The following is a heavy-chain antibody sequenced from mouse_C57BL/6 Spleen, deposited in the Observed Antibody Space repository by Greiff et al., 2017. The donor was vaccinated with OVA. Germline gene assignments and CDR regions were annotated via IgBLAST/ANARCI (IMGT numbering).Heavy chain of an antibody. V-gene: IGHV1-18*01. CDR3: ARRNYDYDDWYFDV. D-gene: IGHD2-4*01. CDR1: GYTFTDYN. J-gene: IGHJ1*03. CDR2: INPNNGGT. Sequence: VQLQQSGPELVKPGASVKIPCKASGYTFTDYNMDWVKQSHGKSLEWIGDINPNNGGTIYNQKFKGKATLTVDKSSSTAYMELRSLTSEDTAVYYCARRNYDYDDWYFDVWGTGTTVTVSS.